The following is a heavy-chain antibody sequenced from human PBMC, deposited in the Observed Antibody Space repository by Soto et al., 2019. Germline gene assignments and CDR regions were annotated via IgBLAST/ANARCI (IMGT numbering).Heavy chain of an antibody. CDR3: ARAGLGIQLWFS. D-gene: IGHD5-18*01. CDR1: GGSFSGYY. J-gene: IGHJ5*02. V-gene: IGHV4-34*01. CDR2: INHSAGT. Sequence: PSETLSLTCAVYGGSFSGYYWSWIRQPPGKGLEWIGEINHSAGTNYNPSLKSRVTISVDTSKNQFSLKLTAVSVAYTVVYYCARAGLGIQLWFSWGQGTLVTVSS.